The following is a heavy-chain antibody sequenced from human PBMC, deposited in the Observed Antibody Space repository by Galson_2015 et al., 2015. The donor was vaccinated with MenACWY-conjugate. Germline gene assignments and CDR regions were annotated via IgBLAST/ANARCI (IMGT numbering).Heavy chain of an antibody. Sequence: SLRLSCAASGFTFSTYWMHWVRQAPGKGLVWVSRINADGSSTTYADSVKGRFTISRDNAEKTVYLQMNSLRAEDTAVYYCARRDSSSWYRQYFQHWGQGTLGIVSS. CDR2: INADGSST. CDR1: GFTFSTYW. CDR3: ARRDSSSWYRQYFQH. J-gene: IGHJ1*01. D-gene: IGHD6-13*01. V-gene: IGHV3-74*01.